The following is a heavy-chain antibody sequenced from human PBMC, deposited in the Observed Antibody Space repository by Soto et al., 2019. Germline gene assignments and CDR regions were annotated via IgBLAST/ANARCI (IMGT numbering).Heavy chain of an antibody. Sequence: SETLSLTCTVSGGSISSGGYYWSWIRQHPGKGLEWIGYIYYSGSTYYNPSLKSRVTISVDTSKNQFSLKLSSVTAADTAVYYCAESGLLREFDPLGQGTPVTVSS. J-gene: IGHJ5*02. CDR1: GGSISSGGYY. CDR3: AESGLLREFDP. CDR2: IYYSGST. V-gene: IGHV4-31*03. D-gene: IGHD2-21*01.